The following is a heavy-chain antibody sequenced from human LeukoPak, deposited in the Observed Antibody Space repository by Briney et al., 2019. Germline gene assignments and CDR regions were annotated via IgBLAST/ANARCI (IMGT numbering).Heavy chain of an antibody. V-gene: IGHV3-7*01. J-gene: IGHJ4*02. CDR3: ARRMSYYGSGTYYSSFDY. CDR1: GFTFSTYW. Sequence: GGSLRLSCAASGFTFSTYWMNWVRQAPGKGLEWVANIKQDESEKYYVDSVKGRFTISRDNAKNSVSLQMNSLRAEDTAVYYCARRMSYYGSGTYYSSFDYWGQGTLVTVSS. CDR2: IKQDESEK. D-gene: IGHD3-10*01.